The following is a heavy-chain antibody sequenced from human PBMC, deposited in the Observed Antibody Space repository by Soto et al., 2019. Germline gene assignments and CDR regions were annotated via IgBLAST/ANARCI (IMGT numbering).Heavy chain of an antibody. J-gene: IGHJ4*02. Sequence: QVQLVESGGGVVQPGRSLRLSCAASGFTFSSYAMHWVRQAPGKGLEWVAVISYDGSNKYYADSVKGRFTISRDNSKNTLYLQMNSLRAEDTAVYYCARSRTIFGVVITPSHLDYWGQGTLVTVSS. V-gene: IGHV3-30-3*01. D-gene: IGHD3-3*01. CDR1: GFTFSSYA. CDR3: ARSRTIFGVVITPSHLDY. CDR2: ISYDGSNK.